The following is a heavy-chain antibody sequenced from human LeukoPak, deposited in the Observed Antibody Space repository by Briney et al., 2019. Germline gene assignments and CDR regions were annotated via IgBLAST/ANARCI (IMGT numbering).Heavy chain of an antibody. CDR1: GYTFTGYY. J-gene: IGHJ4*02. CDR3: ARDNRHYYDSSGYYY. Sequence: ASVKVSCKASGYTFTGYYMHWVRQAPGQGLEWMGWINPNSGGTNYAQKLQGRVTMTTDTSTSTAYMELRSLRSDDTAVYYCARDNRHYYDSSGYYYWGQGTLVTVSS. V-gene: IGHV1-2*02. D-gene: IGHD3-22*01. CDR2: INPNSGGT.